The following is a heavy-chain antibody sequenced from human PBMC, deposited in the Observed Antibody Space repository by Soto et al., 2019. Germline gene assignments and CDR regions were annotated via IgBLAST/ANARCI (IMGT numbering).Heavy chain of an antibody. D-gene: IGHD3-10*01. CDR3: AHSRNLITEDAQVGDFDY. J-gene: IGHJ4*02. CDR2: IYWDDDE. Sequence: KESGPTLVKPTLTLTLTCSFSGFSLTTDGVGVGWVRQPPGEALEWLALIYWDDDERYSPSLKTRLTITKDPSKNQVVLIMTNMAPVDTATYYCAHSRNLITEDAQVGDFDYWGQGTLVTVSS. V-gene: IGHV2-5*02. CDR1: GFSLTTDGVG.